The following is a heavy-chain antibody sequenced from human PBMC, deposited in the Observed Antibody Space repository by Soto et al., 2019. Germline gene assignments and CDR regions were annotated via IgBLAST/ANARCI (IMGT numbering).Heavy chain of an antibody. CDR3: ARDRHWYGSGGPFYPAGSFDI. CDR1: GGSITSYY. J-gene: IGHJ3*02. CDR2: IFHGLGP. V-gene: IGHV4-59*01. Sequence: QAHLEQSGPGLVKPSETLSLTCTFSGGSITSYYWSWIRQPPGKGLEWIGYIFHGLGPNYNSSRSVEVSISVDTSRNQLSLELRSLPAADTSVYYCARDRHWYGSGGPFYPAGSFDIWGQETMVAVST. D-gene: IGHD2-15*01.